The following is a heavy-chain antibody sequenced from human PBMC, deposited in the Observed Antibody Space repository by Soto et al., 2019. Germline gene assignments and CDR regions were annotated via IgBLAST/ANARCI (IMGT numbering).Heavy chain of an antibody. CDR1: GFTYSSYS. CDR2: ISNSSSYI. D-gene: IGHD6-19*01. V-gene: IGHV3-21*01. J-gene: IGHJ1*01. Sequence: GGALGLSCAASGFTYSSYSINWVRQAPGKGLEWVSSISNSSSYIYYADSVKGRFTISRDNAKNSLYLQMNSLRAEDTAVYYCVPVGSSGREYFQHWGQGTLVTVSS. CDR3: VPVGSSGREYFQH.